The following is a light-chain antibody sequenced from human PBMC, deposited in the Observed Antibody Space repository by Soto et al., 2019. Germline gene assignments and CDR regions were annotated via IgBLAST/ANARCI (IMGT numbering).Light chain of an antibody. Sequence: QSVLTQPPSASGAPGQRVTISCSGSSSNIGSNYVYWYQQLPGMAPKVLIYRDVQRPSGVPDRFSGSKSGASAALAISGLLAEDEADYYCVGWDDSLSGWIFGGGTKLTVL. V-gene: IGLV1-47*01. CDR1: SSNIGSNY. CDR2: RDV. CDR3: VGWDDSLSGWI. J-gene: IGLJ2*01.